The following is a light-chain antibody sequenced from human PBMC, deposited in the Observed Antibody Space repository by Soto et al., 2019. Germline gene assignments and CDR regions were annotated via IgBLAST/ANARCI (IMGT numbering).Light chain of an antibody. Sequence: QTVVTQEPSLTVSPGGTVTLTCGSSTGAVTSGHFPYWFQQKPGQAPRTLIYDVTNKHPWTPARFSGSLLGGKAALTLSGAQPEDEAEYYCSLFYSGIVVFGGGTKLTVL. J-gene: IGLJ2*01. CDR1: TGAVTSGHF. V-gene: IGLV7-46*01. CDR2: DVT. CDR3: SLFYSGIVV.